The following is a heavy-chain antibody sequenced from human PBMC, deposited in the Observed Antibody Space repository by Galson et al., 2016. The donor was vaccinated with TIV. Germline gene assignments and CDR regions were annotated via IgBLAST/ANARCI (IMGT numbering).Heavy chain of an antibody. Sequence: SLRLSCAASKFTFSSYAMYWVRQAPGKGLEWVALISYEGSNKFYADSVKGRFTISRDNAKNSLYLQMNSLRAEDTAVYYCARERSGNDFENWFDPWGQGTLVTVSS. J-gene: IGHJ5*02. CDR1: KFTFSSYA. V-gene: IGHV3-30*04. CDR3: ARERSGNDFENWFDP. D-gene: IGHD1-1*01. CDR2: ISYEGSNK.